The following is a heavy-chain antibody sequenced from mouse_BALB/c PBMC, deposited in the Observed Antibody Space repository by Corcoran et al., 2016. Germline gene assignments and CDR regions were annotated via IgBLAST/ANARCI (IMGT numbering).Heavy chain of an antibody. D-gene: IGHD1-2*01. CDR3: AREGITTATWFAY. CDR1: GYSITSGYY. Sequence: DVQLQESGPGLVKPSQSLSLTCSVTGYSITSGYYWNWIRQFPGNKLEWMGYISYDGSNNYNPSLKNRISITRDTSKNQFFLKLNSVTTEGTATYYCAREGITTATWFAYWGQGTLVTVSA. CDR2: ISYDGSN. V-gene: IGHV3-6*02. J-gene: IGHJ3*01.